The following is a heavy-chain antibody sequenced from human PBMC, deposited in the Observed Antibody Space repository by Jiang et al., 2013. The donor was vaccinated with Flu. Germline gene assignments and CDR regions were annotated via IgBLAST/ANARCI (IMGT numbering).Heavy chain of an antibody. CDR3: AKHPIIRLGELSLSSNPYYFDY. CDR1: GFTFSSYA. CDR2: ISGSGGST. D-gene: IGHD3-16*02. Sequence: RLSCAAXGFTFSSYAMSWVRQAPGKGLEWVSAISGSGGSTYYADSVKGRFTISRDNSKNTLYLQMNSLRAEDTAVYYCAKHPIIRLGELSLSSNPYYFDYWGQGTLVTVSS. J-gene: IGHJ4*02. V-gene: IGHV3-23*01.